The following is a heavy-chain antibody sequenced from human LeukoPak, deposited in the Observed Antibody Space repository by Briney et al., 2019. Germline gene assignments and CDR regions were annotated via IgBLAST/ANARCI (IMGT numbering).Heavy chain of an antibody. CDR1: GYTFANYA. Sequence: ASVKVSCKASGYTFANYAMHWVRQAPGQRLEWMGWINAGNGNTKCSQKFQGRVTITRDTSASTAYMELSSLRSEDTAVYYCAGSSGYYGMDVWGQGTTVTVSS. CDR3: AGSSGYYGMDV. CDR2: INAGNGNT. J-gene: IGHJ6*02. D-gene: IGHD3-22*01. V-gene: IGHV1-3*01.